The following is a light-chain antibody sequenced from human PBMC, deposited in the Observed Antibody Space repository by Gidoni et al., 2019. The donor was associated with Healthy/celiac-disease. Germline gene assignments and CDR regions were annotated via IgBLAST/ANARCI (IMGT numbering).Light chain of an antibody. Sequence: QSVLTQPPSVSGAPGQRVTISCTGSSSNIGAGYDVHWYPQLPGTAPKLLLYGNSKRPSGVPDRFSGSQSGTSASLAITGLQAEDEADYYCQSYDSSLSGHVVFGGGTKLTVL. CDR2: GNS. J-gene: IGLJ2*01. CDR1: SSNIGAGYD. CDR3: QSYDSSLSGHVV. V-gene: IGLV1-40*01.